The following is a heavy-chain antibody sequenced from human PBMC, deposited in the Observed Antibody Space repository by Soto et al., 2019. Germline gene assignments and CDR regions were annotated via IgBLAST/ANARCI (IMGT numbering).Heavy chain of an antibody. D-gene: IGHD3-10*01. V-gene: IGHV3-23*01. CDR2: ISETGRST. CDR3: EKVDQYVSGRLAIFDP. J-gene: IGHJ5*02. Sequence: GGSLRLSCVDSLFTFSNYVMSWVRQAPGKGLEWVSTISETGRSTYYADSVKGRFTIPRDNAKNTLYLEMSSLRAEDTAVYYCEKVDQYVSGRLAIFDPWGEGTLVTVSS. CDR1: LFTFSNYV.